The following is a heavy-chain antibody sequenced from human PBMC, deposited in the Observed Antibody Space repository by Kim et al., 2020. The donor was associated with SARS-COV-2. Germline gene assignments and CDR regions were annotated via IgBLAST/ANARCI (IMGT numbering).Heavy chain of an antibody. J-gene: IGHJ6*02. CDR1: GGSINSDNNY. D-gene: IGHD3-16*01. CDR3: AREKTGGKHGVDV. Sequence: SETLSLTCTVSGGSINSDNNYWNWIRQPAGKGLEWIGRLYSTGVTHYNPSLGSRLTISLDRSKSRFSLRLGSVTAADTAVYYCAREKTGGKHGVDVWGRGTTVIVSS. CDR2: LYSTGVT. V-gene: IGHV4-61*02.